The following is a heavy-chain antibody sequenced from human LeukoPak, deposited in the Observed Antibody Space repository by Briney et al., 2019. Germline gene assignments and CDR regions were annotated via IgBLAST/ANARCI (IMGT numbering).Heavy chain of an antibody. V-gene: IGHV3-48*03. D-gene: IGHD1-1*01. CDR2: ISSSGSTI. CDR1: GFTFSSYE. Sequence: PGGSLRLSCAASGFTFSSYEMNWVRQAPGKGLEWVSYISSSGSTIYYADSVKGRFTISRDNSKNTLYLQMNSLRAEDTAVYYCARDAGGNNWQHYFDYWGQGTLVTVSS. J-gene: IGHJ4*02. CDR3: ARDAGGNNWQHYFDY.